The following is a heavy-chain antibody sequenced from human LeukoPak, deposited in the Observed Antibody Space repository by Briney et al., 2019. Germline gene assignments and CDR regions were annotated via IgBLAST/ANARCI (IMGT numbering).Heavy chain of an antibody. V-gene: IGHV4-39*01. CDR1: GGSISSSSYY. CDR2: IYYSGST. CDR3: ARLCGDGYMDY. J-gene: IGHJ4*02. Sequence: PSETLSLTCTVSGGSISSSSYYWGWIRQPPGKGLEWIGSIYYSGSTYYNPPLKSRVTISVDTSKNQFSLKLSSVTAADTAVYYCARLCGDGYMDYWGQGTLVTVSS. D-gene: IGHD5-24*01.